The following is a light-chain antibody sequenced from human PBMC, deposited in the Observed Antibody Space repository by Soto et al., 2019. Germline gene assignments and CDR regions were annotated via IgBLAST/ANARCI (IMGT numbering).Light chain of an antibody. CDR1: SSDVGGYNY. CDR3: SSYAGSSTVV. J-gene: IGLJ2*01. CDR2: DVS. Sequence: QSALTQPASVSGSPGQSITISCTGTSSDVGGYNYVSWYQHHPGKAPKLMIHDVSNRPSGVSSRFSGSKSGNTASLTISGLQAEDEADYYCSSYAGSSTVVFGGGTKVTVL. V-gene: IGLV2-14*03.